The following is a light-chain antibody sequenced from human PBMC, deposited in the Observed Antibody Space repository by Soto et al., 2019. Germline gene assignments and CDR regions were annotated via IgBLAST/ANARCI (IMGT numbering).Light chain of an antibody. V-gene: IGKV3D-20*01. CDR2: DAS. Sequence: EIVLTQSPATLSMTPGERAALSCGASESVSSNQLAWYQQKPGLAPRLLIYDASSRASGIPERFSGSGSGTGFSLTISSLEPEDSAVYYCQQYGSSPITFGQGTLLET. J-gene: IGKJ5*01. CDR3: QQYGSSPIT. CDR1: ESVSSNQ.